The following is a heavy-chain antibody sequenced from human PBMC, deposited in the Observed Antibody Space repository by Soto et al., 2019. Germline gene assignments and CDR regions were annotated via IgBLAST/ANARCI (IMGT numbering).Heavy chain of an antibody. CDR1: GFTFGTYA. CDR3: ARDQDGYSNFDY. Sequence: GGSLRLSCAASGFTFGTYAMSWVRQAPGEGLEWVSAISRSGGGTYYADSVQGRFTISRDNYKNTLYLQMNSLRAEDTAIYYCARDQDGYSNFDYWGQGTLVTVSS. D-gene: IGHD5-18*01. CDR2: ISRSGGGT. V-gene: IGHV3-23*01. J-gene: IGHJ4*02.